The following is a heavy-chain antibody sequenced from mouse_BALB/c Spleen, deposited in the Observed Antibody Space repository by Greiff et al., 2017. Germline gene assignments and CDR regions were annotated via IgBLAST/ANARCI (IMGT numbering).Heavy chain of an antibody. V-gene: IGHV3-2*02. J-gene: IGHJ2*01. CDR2: ISYSGST. D-gene: IGHD2-10*01. CDR3: AAYYGNFYYFDY. Sequence: EVKLMESGPGLVKPSQSLSLTCTVTGYSITSDYAWNWIRQFPGNKLEWMGYISYSGSTSYNPSLKSRISITRDTSKNQFFLQLNSVTTEDTATYYCAAYYGNFYYFDYWGQGTTLTVSS. CDR1: GYSITSDYA.